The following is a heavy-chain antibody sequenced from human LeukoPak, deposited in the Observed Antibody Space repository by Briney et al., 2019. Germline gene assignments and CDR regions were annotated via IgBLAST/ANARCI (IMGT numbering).Heavy chain of an antibody. CDR3: ASYYDSSGPPFDF. CDR1: GGSINSGDYY. CDR2: IYYSGTT. J-gene: IGHJ4*02. D-gene: IGHD3-22*01. Sequence: SQTLSLTCTVSGGSINSGDYYWSWIRQPPGKDLEWIGYIYYSGTTYYNPSLKSRVTISVDTSKNQFSLKLSSVTAADTAVYYCASYYDSSGPPFDFWGQGTLVTVSS. V-gene: IGHV4-30-4*01.